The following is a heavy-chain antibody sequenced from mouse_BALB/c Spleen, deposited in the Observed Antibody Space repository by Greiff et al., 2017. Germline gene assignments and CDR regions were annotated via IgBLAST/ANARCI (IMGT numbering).Heavy chain of an antibody. CDR2: ISSGGSYT. CDR3: TRDGYDGYLYYAMDY. CDR1: GFTFSSYT. Sequence: EVHLVESGGGLVKPGGSLKLSCAASGFTFSSYTMSWVRQTPEKRLEWVATISSGGSYTYYPDSVKGRFTISRDNAKNTLYLQMSSLKSEDTAMYYCTRDGYDGYLYYAMDYWGQGTSVTVSS. V-gene: IGHV5-6-4*01. J-gene: IGHJ4*01. D-gene: IGHD2-3*01.